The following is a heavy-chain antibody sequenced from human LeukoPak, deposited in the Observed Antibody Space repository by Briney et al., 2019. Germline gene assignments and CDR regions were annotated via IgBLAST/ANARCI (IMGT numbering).Heavy chain of an antibody. V-gene: IGHV1-8*01. J-gene: IGHJ3*02. CDR2: MNPNSGNT. D-gene: IGHD3-22*01. Sequence: ASVKVSCKASGYTFTSYDINWVRQATGQGLEWMGWMNPNSGNTGYAQKFQGRVTMTRNISISTAYMELSSLRSEDTAVYYCARVISRIVVVITGESDAFDIWGQGTMVAVSS. CDR3: ARVISRIVVVITGESDAFDI. CDR1: GYTFTSYD.